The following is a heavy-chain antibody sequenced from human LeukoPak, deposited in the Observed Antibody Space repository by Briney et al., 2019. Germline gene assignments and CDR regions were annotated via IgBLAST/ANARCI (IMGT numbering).Heavy chain of an antibody. CDR2: ISGYSGKT. Sequence: ASVKVSCKASGYTFTRYGISWVRQAPGQGLEWMGWISGYSGKTNYAQKLQGRVTMTTDTSTSTAYMELRSLRSDDTAVYYCARGYSGYAPHDYWGRGTLVTVSS. D-gene: IGHD5-12*01. V-gene: IGHV1-18*01. J-gene: IGHJ4*02. CDR3: ARGYSGYAPHDY. CDR1: GYTFTRYG.